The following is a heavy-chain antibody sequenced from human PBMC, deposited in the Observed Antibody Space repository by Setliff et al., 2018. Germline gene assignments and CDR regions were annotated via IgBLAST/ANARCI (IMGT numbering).Heavy chain of an antibody. CDR1: GYTLNRHY. CDR2: INPGGGSA. J-gene: IGHJ4*02. Sequence: ASVKVSCKASGYTLNRHYMHWVRQAPGQGPEWMGIINPGGGSASIVQKFQGRVTMTRDTSTSTIYMELASLRSEDTAVYYCARAGDAATNRKGVFEFWGQGTLVTVSS. CDR3: ARAGDAATNRKGVFEF. D-gene: IGHD4-17*01. V-gene: IGHV1-46*02.